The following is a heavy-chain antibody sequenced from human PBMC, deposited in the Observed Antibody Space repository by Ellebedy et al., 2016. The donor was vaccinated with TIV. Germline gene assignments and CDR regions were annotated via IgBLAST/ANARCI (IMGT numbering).Heavy chain of an antibody. D-gene: IGHD3-10*01. CDR1: GYPFTAYY. CDR2: INTQFLGT. CDR3: ARSELGWRLGGAFGH. Sequence: ASVKVSXKASGYPFTAYYIHWLRQAPGQGLEWMGWINTQFLGTTYEEKFKGRVTMTRDTSTSTAYMELSSLRSDDTAVYFCARSELGWRLGGAFGHWGQGSPVTVSS. J-gene: IGHJ4*02. V-gene: IGHV1-2*02.